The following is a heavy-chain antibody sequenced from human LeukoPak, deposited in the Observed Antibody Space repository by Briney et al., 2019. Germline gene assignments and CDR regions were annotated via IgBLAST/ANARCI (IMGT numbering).Heavy chain of an antibody. Sequence: GGSLRLSCFASGFTFRSYTMNWVRQAPGKGLEWASSLTGISTYIEYADSVRGRFTISRDNSNNTLHLHMSNLRDEDTAVYYCVRGTGRLWGQGSLVIVS. V-gene: IGHV3-21*01. CDR3: VRGTGRL. J-gene: IGHJ4*02. CDR1: GFTFRSYT. CDR2: LTGISTYI. D-gene: IGHD1-1*01.